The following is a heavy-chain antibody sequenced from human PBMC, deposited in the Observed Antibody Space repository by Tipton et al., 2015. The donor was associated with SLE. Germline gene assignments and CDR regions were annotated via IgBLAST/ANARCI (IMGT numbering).Heavy chain of an antibody. CDR2: INPKNGET. D-gene: IGHD7-27*01. J-gene: IGHJ4*02. CDR1: GYSLVDYY. V-gene: IGHV1-2*02. CDR3: VRGNKWGFAGGIF. Sequence: QLVQSGPEVKRPGASMKVSCKASGYSLVDYYMHWVRQAPGQGPEWMASINPKNGETNYAQKFQGRVLLTRDSFISTVYMELNRLRSDDTAVYFCVRGNKWGFAGGIFWGQGTLVTVSA.